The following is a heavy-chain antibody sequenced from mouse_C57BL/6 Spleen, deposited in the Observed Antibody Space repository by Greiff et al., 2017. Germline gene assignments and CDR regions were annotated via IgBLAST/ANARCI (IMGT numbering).Heavy chain of an antibody. D-gene: IGHD1-1*01. V-gene: IGHV5-17*01. Sequence: EVQGVESGGGLVKPGGSLKLSCAASGFTFSDYGMPWVRQAPEKGLEWVAYISSGSSTIYYADKVKGRFTISRDNAKNTLFLQMTSLRSEDTAMYYCARGGNYYGSRSYFDYWGQGTTLTVSS. CDR2: ISSGSSTI. CDR3: ARGGNYYGSRSYFDY. J-gene: IGHJ2*01. CDR1: GFTFSDYG.